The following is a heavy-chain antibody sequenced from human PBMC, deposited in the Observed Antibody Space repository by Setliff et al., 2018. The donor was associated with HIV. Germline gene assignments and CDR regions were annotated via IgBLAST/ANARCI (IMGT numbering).Heavy chain of an antibody. J-gene: IGHJ5*02. Sequence: SLTCTVSGGSISSGGYYWSWIRQHPGKGLEWIGYIHYTGSTYYNPSLKSRVTISVDTSKNQFSLKLSSVTAADTAVYYCAPYSTRSGYYSMGWFDPWGQGTLVTVSS. V-gene: IGHV4-31*03. CDR2: IHYTGST. D-gene: IGHD3-3*01. CDR1: GGSISSGGYY. CDR3: APYSTRSGYYSMGWFDP.